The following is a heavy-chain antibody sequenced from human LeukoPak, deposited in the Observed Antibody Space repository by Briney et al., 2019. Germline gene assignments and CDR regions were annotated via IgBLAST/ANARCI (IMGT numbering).Heavy chain of an antibody. V-gene: IGHV3-21*01. CDR1: GFTFSTYP. J-gene: IGHJ4*02. CDR3: GRVAGYDYGYTFDY. D-gene: IGHD3-10*01. Sequence: GGSPRLSCAASGFTFSTYPMTWVRQAPGKGLEGFSSINSNSNYIYYSESVKGRFTISRDNAKNSLYLEMNSLRAEDTAVYYCGRVAGYDYGYTFDYWGQGTLVSVSS. CDR2: INSNSNYI.